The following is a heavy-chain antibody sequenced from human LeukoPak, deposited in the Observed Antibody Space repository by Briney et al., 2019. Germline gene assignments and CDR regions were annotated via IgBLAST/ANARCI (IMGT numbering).Heavy chain of an antibody. J-gene: IGHJ4*02. CDR2: INPNSGGT. Sequence: ASVKVSCKASGYTFTGYYMHWVRQAPGQGLEWMGWINPNSGGTNYAQKFQGRVTMTRDTSISTAYMELSRLRSDDTAVYYCAREGDYGDYACDYWGQGTLVTVSS. V-gene: IGHV1-2*02. CDR1: GYTFTGYY. D-gene: IGHD4-17*01. CDR3: AREGDYGDYACDY.